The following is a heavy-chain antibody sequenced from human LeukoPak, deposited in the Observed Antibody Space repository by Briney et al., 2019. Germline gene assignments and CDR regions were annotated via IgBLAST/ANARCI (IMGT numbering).Heavy chain of an antibody. CDR1: GFTFSSYG. CDR2: IRYDGSNK. V-gene: IGHV3-30*02. CDR3: AKDRTPIHGSGWVYMDV. J-gene: IGHJ6*04. D-gene: IGHD6-25*01. Sequence: GGSLRLSCAASGFTFSSYGMHWVRQAPGKGLEWVAFIRYDGSNKYYADSVKGRFTISRDNSKNTLYLQMNSLRAEDTAVYYCAKDRTPIHGSGWVYMDVWGKGTTVTISS.